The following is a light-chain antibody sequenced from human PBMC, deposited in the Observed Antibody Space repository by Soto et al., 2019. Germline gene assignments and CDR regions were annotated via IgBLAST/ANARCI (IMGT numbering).Light chain of an antibody. CDR2: AAS. Sequence: DIQMPQSPTSLSASVGDRVAITCRASRDIRNFVAWYQQKPGKAPKLLIYAASTLQSGVPSRFSGSGSGTDFTLTINSLQPEDVATYSCQQYSSVPVFGPGTKVEIK. J-gene: IGKJ3*01. V-gene: IGKV1-27*01. CDR3: QQYSSVPV. CDR1: RDIRNF.